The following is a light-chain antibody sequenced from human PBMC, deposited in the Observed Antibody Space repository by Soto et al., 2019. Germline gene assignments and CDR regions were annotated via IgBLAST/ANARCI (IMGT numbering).Light chain of an antibody. CDR1: QSISGK. Sequence: EIGMTQSPATLSVYPGERATLSCRASQSISGKLAWYQQRPGQAPRLLVYGASTRATGIPARFSATGSGTEFTLTISSLQSDDFAVYYCQQYNSWTLITFGQGTRLEIK. J-gene: IGKJ5*01. CDR2: GAS. V-gene: IGKV3-15*01. CDR3: QQYNSWTLIT.